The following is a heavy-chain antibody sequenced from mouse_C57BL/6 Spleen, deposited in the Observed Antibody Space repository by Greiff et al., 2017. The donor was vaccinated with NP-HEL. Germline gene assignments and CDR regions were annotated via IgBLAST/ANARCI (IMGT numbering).Heavy chain of an antibody. CDR1: GFTFSSYG. CDR3: ARHERENYFDY. V-gene: IGHV5-6*01. CDR2: ISSGGSYT. J-gene: IGHJ2*01. Sequence: EVQVVESGGDLVKPGGSLKLSCAASGFTFSSYGMSWVRQTPDKRLEWVATISSGGSYTYYPDSVKGRFTISRDNAKNTLYLQMSSLKSEDTAMYYCARHERENYFDYWGQGTTLTVSS.